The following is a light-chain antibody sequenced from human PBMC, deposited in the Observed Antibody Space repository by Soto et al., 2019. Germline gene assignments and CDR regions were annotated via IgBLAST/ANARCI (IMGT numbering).Light chain of an antibody. J-gene: IGKJ1*01. CDR2: GAS. CDR3: QQYKKWPQT. V-gene: IGKV3-15*01. Sequence: EIVMTQSPATLSVSPGERATLSCRASQSVNSDLAWYQQKPGQAPRLLISGASTRATGIPARFSGSGSGTEFTLTVSSLQSEDFAVYYYQQYKKWPQTFGQGTKVEIK. CDR1: QSVNSD.